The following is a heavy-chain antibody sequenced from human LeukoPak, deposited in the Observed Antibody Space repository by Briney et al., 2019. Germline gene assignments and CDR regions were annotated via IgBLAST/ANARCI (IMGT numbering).Heavy chain of an antibody. Sequence: PSETLSLTCAVYGGSFSGYYWSWIRQPPGKGLEWIGEINHSGSTNYNPSLKSRVTISVDTSKNQFSLKLSSVTAADTAVYYCARASPGRSRRDYWGQGTLVTVSS. J-gene: IGHJ4*02. CDR3: ARASPGRSRRDY. CDR2: INHSGST. CDR1: GGSFSGYY. V-gene: IGHV4-34*01. D-gene: IGHD1-26*01.